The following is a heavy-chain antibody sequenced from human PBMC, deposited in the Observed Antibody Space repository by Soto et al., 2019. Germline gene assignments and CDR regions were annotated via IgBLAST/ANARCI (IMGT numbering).Heavy chain of an antibody. J-gene: IGHJ4*02. V-gene: IGHV4-30-4*01. Sequence: SETLSLTCTVSGGSISSGDYYWSWIRQPPGKGLEWIGYIYYSGSTYYNPSLKSRVTISVDTSKNQFSLKLSSVTAADTAVYYCARGALDSSGYTNDYWGQGTLVTVSS. CDR3: ARGALDSSGYTNDY. CDR2: IYYSGST. D-gene: IGHD3-22*01. CDR1: GGSISSGDYY.